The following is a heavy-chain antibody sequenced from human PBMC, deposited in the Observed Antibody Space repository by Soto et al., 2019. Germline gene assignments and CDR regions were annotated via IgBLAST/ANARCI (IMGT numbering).Heavy chain of an antibody. Sequence: ASVKVSCKASGYTFTGTFTGYYIHWVRQAPGQGLEWMGWINPNSGGTNYAQKFQGRVTMTRDTSISSAHMELRRLRSDDTAIYYCARDFSSAEDGLDHWGQGTRVTVSS. D-gene: IGHD6-19*01. CDR2: INPNSGGT. CDR3: ARDFSSAEDGLDH. J-gene: IGHJ4*02. V-gene: IGHV1-2*02. CDR1: GYTFTGTFTGYY.